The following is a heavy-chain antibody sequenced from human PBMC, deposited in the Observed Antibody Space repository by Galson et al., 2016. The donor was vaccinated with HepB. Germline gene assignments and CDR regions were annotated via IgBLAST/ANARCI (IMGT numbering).Heavy chain of an antibody. CDR3: ARPISGTSLSDFDY. CDR1: GASNIMNKYF. Sequence: SETLSLTCSVSGASNIMNKYFWGWIRQPPGKGLEWIGSMFSTGSSYLNLSLKSRVSMSIDTSTNRLSLKLRSVTAADTAFYYCARPISGTSLSDFDYWGQGILVTVSS. CDR2: MFSTGSS. V-gene: IGHV4-39*02. J-gene: IGHJ4*02. D-gene: IGHD1-20*01.